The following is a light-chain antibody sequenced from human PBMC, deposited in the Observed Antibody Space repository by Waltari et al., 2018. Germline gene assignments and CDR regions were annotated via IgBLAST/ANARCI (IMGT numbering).Light chain of an antibody. CDR1: QSVSKY. J-gene: IGKJ1*01. CDR2: GAS. Sequence: EIVLTQSPGTLSLSPGDTAILSCRASQSVSKYLAWYQQKPGQAPRLLIFGASSRATGIPDRCSGSGSGTDLSLTISRGEPEDFAVYYCQQYVSLPATFGQGTKVEIE. CDR3: QQYVSLPAT. V-gene: IGKV3-20*01.